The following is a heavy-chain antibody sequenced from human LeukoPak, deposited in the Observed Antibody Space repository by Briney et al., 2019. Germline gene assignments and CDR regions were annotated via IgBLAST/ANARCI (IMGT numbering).Heavy chain of an antibody. CDR3: ARYGSGTSYITNYFDY. Sequence: QPGGSLRLSCAASGFTFSSYWMSWVRQAPGKGLEWVANIKQDGSEKYYVDSVKGRFTISRDNAKNSLYLQMKSLRDEDTAVYYCARYGSGTSYITNYFDYWGQGTLVTVSS. CDR1: GFTFSSYW. J-gene: IGHJ4*02. CDR2: IKQDGSEK. V-gene: IGHV3-7*04. D-gene: IGHD3-10*01.